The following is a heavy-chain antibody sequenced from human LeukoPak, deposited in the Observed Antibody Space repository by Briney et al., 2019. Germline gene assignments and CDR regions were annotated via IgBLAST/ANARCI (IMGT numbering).Heavy chain of an antibody. Sequence: SETLSLTCTVSGGSISSYYWSWIRQPPGKGLEWIGYIYYSGSTNYNPSLKSRVTISVDTSKNQFSLKLSSVTAADTAVYYCVRTTEGYCRSTSCYDFSYSYYMDVWGKGTTVTISS. D-gene: IGHD2-2*01. CDR1: GGSISSYY. J-gene: IGHJ6*03. CDR2: IYYSGST. V-gene: IGHV4-59*01. CDR3: VRTTEGYCRSTSCYDFSYSYYMDV.